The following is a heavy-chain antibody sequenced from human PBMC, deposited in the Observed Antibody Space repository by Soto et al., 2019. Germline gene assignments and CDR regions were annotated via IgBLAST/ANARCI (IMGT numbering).Heavy chain of an antibody. J-gene: IGHJ6*02. CDR2: IEQDGTEK. D-gene: IGHD1-26*01. CDR3: TTSPHRDSERVFV. CDR1: GFTFSTYW. Sequence: PGGSLRLSCAASGFTFSTYWMSWVRRTPGKGLEWVANIEQDGTEKYYVDSVRGRLTVSRDNAKSSLYLQMNSLRVEDTAVYYCTTSPHRDSERVFVWGQGTTVTSP. V-gene: IGHV3-7*01.